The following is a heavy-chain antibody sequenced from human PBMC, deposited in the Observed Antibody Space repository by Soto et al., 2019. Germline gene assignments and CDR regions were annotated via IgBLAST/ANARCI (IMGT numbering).Heavy chain of an antibody. CDR1: RFTFTTYA. Sequence: GGSLRLSCAASRFTFTTYAMNWVRQAPGKGLEWVALMSSDGTNEHYADSVRGRFTVSRDNSRNTLFLQMNNLRTDDTAVYYCARSGYITGWYCYFDFWGLGTLVTVSS. J-gene: IGHJ4*02. CDR2: MSSDGTNE. V-gene: IGHV3-30-3*01. D-gene: IGHD6-19*01. CDR3: ARSGYITGWYCYFDF.